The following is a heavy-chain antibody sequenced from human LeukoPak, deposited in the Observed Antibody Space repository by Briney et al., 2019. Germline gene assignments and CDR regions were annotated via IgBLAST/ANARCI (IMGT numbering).Heavy chain of an antibody. V-gene: IGHV1-69*04. Sequence: SVKVSCKASGGTFSSYAISWVRQAPGQGLEWMGRIIPILGIANYAQKFQGRVTITADKSTSTAYMELSSLRSEDTAVYYCARGTYYYDSGESYAFDIWGQGTMVTVSS. J-gene: IGHJ3*02. CDR1: GGTFSSYA. CDR2: IIPILGIA. D-gene: IGHD3-22*01. CDR3: ARGTYYYDSGESYAFDI.